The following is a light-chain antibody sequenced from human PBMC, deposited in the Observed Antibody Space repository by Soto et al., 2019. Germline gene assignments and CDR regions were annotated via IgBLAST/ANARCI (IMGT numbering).Light chain of an antibody. CDR1: SSDIGGYNY. J-gene: IGLJ1*01. CDR2: DVS. CDR3: CSYAGRSTV. V-gene: IGLV2-14*01. Sequence: QSVLTQPASVSGSPGQSIAISCTGTSSDIGGYNYVSWYQQHPGKAPKLMICDVSTRPSGVSDRFSGSKSGNTASLTISGLQAEDKADHYCCSYAGRSTVFGTGPKV.